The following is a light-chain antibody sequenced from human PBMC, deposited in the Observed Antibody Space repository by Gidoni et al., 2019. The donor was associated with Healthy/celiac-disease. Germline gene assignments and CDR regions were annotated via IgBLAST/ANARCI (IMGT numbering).Light chain of an antibody. CDR2: DAS. Sequence: DSQMTQPTSSLSASLRDRVTIPCQASQDISYYVNWYQQKPGNAPKLLIYDASNLDTGVQSRFSGSGSGKDFPFTISSLQHEDIATYYCQQYDNLFTFGGGTKVEIK. CDR1: QDISYY. V-gene: IGKV1-33*01. J-gene: IGKJ4*01. CDR3: QQYDNLFT.